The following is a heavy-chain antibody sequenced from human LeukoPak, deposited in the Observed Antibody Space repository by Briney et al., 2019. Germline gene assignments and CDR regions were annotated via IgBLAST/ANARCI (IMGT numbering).Heavy chain of an antibody. V-gene: IGHV1-24*01. CDR2: FDPEDGET. D-gene: IGHD1-26*01. CDR3: ARDLSWELPSIVAFDI. J-gene: IGHJ3*02. Sequence: GASVKVSCKVSGYTLTELSMHWVRQAPGKGLEWMGGFDPEDGETIYAQKLQGRVTMTTDTSTSTVYMELRSLRSDDTAVYYCARDLSWELPSIVAFDIWGQGTMVTVSS. CDR1: GYTLTELS.